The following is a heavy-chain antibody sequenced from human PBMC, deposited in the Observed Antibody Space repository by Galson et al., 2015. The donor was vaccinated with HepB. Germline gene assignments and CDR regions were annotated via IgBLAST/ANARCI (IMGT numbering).Heavy chain of an antibody. V-gene: IGHV3-9*01. D-gene: IGHD3-10*01. J-gene: IGHJ6*02. CDR2: ISWNSGSI. CDR1: GFTFDDYA. Sequence: SLRLSCAASGFTFDDYAMHWVRQAPGKGLEWVSGISWNSGSIGYADSVKGRFTISRDNAKNSLYLQMNSLRAEDTALYYCAKDISLWFGERQWGGYGMDVWDQGTTVTVPS. CDR3: AKDISLWFGERQWGGYGMDV.